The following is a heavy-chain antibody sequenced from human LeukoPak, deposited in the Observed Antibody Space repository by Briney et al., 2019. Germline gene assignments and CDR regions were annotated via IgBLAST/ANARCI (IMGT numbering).Heavy chain of an antibody. Sequence: GGSLRLSCAASGFTFSSYPMHWVRQAPGKGLEYVSAISSNGDSTYYANSVKGRFTISRDNSKNTLYLQMGSLRAEDMAVYYCARQGIAAGSGEFMYYGMDVWGQGTTVTVSS. J-gene: IGHJ6*02. CDR1: GFTFSSYP. CDR3: ARQGIAAGSGEFMYYGMDV. CDR2: ISSNGDST. D-gene: IGHD6-13*01. V-gene: IGHV3-64*01.